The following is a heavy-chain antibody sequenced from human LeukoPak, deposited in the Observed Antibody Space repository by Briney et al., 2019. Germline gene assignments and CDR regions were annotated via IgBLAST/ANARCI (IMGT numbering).Heavy chain of an antibody. D-gene: IGHD3-22*01. Sequence: ASVKVSCKVSGYTLTELSMHWVRQAPGKGLEWMGGFDPEDGETIYAQRFQGRVTMTEDTPTDTAYMELSSLRSEDTAVYYCATGYYYDSSGYSRYCFDYWGQGTLVTVSS. CDR1: GYTLTELS. CDR2: FDPEDGET. J-gene: IGHJ4*02. CDR3: ATGYYYDSSGYSRYCFDY. V-gene: IGHV1-24*01.